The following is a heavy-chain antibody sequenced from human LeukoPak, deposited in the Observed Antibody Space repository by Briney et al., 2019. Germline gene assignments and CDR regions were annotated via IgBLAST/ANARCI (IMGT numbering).Heavy chain of an antibody. CDR2: ISGSGGST. V-gene: IGHV3-23*01. CDR3: AKAGYDIRDYYYYYYMDV. J-gene: IGHJ6*03. CDR1: GFTFSSYA. D-gene: IGHD3-9*01. Sequence: GGSLRLSCAASGFTFSSYAMSWVRQAPGKGLEWVSAISGSGGSTYYEDSVKGRFTISRDNSKNTLYLQMNSLKAEDTAVYYCAKAGYDIRDYYYYYYMDVWGKGTTVTVSS.